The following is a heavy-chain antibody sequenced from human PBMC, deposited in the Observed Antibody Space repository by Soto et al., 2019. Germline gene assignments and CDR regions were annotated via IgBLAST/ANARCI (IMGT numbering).Heavy chain of an antibody. V-gene: IGHV3-30*18. J-gene: IGHJ6*02. CDR1: GFTFSSYG. Sequence: QVQLVESGGGVVQPGRSLRLSCAASGFTFSSYGMHWVRQAPGKGLEWVAVISYDGSNKYYADSVKGRFTISRDNSKNTLHLQMNSLRAEDTAVYYCAKDRRPNYYYGMDVWGQGPTVTVSS. CDR3: AKDRRPNYYYGMDV. D-gene: IGHD6-25*01. CDR2: ISYDGSNK.